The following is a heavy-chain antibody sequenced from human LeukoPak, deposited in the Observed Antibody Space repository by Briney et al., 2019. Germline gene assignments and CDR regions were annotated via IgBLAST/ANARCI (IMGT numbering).Heavy chain of an antibody. V-gene: IGHV1-8*03. CDR1: GYTFTNYD. Sequence: ASVKVSCKASGYTFTNYDINWVRRATGQGLEWMGYMNPNSGNTGYAQKFQDRVTITSDTSISTAYMELSSLRSDGTAVYNCAREGLDYWGQGTLVTVSS. CDR3: AREGLDY. CDR2: MNPNSGNT. J-gene: IGHJ4*02.